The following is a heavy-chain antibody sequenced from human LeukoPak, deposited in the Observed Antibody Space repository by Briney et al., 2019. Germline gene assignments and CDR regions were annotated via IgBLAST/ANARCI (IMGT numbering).Heavy chain of an antibody. J-gene: IGHJ4*02. CDR1: GFTFSSYG. Sequence: GGSLRLSCAASGFTFSSYGMHWVRQAPGKGLEWVAVIWYDGSNKYYADSVKGRFTISRDNSKNTLYLQMNSLRAEDTAVYYCARISSLRAYYFDYWGQGTLVTVSS. CDR2: IWYDGSNK. V-gene: IGHV3-33*01. CDR3: ARISSLRAYYFDY.